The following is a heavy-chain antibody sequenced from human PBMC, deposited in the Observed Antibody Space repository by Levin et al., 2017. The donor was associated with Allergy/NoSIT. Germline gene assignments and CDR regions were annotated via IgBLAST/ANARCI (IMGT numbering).Heavy chain of an antibody. CDR3: VAFYTNTWYPEGFDC. Sequence: GESLKISCAASGFTFSDYYMSWIRQSPGEGMEWVSFISNTGSAIYYADSVRGRFTISRANARKSLYLQMNSLRADDTDLYYCVAFYTNTWYPEGFDCWGQGTLVTVSS. CDR2: ISNTGSAI. CDR1: GFTFSDYY. J-gene: IGHJ4*02. D-gene: IGHD2-2*02. V-gene: IGHV3-11*01.